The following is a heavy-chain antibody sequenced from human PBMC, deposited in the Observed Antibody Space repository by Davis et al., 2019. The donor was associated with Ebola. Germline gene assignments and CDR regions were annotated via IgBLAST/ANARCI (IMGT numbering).Heavy chain of an antibody. CDR2: IRFDGTNE. J-gene: IGHJ3*02. CDR3: VKTRSNWWNDALEI. Sequence: GESLKISCAASGFTFTTYDMHWVRQAPGKRLEWVAFIRFDGTNEHYADSVEGRFTISRDNSKNTLDLQMNSLRPEDTAVYYCVKTRSNWWNDALEIWGRGTMVIVSS. V-gene: IGHV3-30*02. CDR1: GFTFTTYD. D-gene: IGHD2-8*02.